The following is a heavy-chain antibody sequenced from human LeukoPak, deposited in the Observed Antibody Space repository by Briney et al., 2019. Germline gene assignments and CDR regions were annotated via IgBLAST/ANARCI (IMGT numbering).Heavy chain of an antibody. CDR1: GVSFSGYY. D-gene: IGHD3-10*01. CDR3: ARGARRGSNRDFDY. CDR2: INHSGGT. Sequence: SETLSLTCAVYGVSFSGYYWSWIRQPPGKGLEWIGEINHSGGTNYNPSLKRRVTISADTSKSQFSLKLSSVTAADTAVYYCARGARRGSNRDFDYCGQGTLGTVSS. V-gene: IGHV4-34*01. J-gene: IGHJ4*02.